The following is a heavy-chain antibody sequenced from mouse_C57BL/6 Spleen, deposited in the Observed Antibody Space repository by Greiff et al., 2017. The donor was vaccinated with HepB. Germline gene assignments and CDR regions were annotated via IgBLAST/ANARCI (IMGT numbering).Heavy chain of an antibody. CDR2: IYPRSGNT. D-gene: IGHD2-4*01. CDR3: ARSRDYDGFAY. CDR1: GYTFTSYG. Sequence: QVHVKQSGAELARPGASVKLSCKASGYTFTSYGISWVKQRTGQGLEWIGEIYPRSGNTYYNEKFKGKATLTADKSSSTAYMELRSLTSEDSAVYFCARSRDYDGFAYWGQGTLVTVSA. J-gene: IGHJ3*01. V-gene: IGHV1-81*01.